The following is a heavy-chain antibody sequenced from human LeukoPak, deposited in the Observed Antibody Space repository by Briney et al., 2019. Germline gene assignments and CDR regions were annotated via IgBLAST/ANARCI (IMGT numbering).Heavy chain of an antibody. CDR3: ARGGFLGPFDP. J-gene: IGHJ5*02. V-gene: IGHV4-59*01. CDR1: GGSISTYY. CDR2: IHYSGST. D-gene: IGHD2-21*01. Sequence: PSETLSLTCTVSGGSISTYYWGWIRQPPGKGLEWIGYIHYSGSTKYNPSLNSRVTISVDTSKNQFFLKLSSVIAADTAVYHCARGGFLGPFDPWGQGTLVIVSS.